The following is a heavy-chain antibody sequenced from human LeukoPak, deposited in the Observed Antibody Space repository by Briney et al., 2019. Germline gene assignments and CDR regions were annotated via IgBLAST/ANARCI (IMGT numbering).Heavy chain of an antibody. CDR3: ARHYYDRSDSYSFDY. J-gene: IGHJ4*02. CDR1: GGSISGYY. D-gene: IGHD3-22*01. Sequence: PSETLSLTCTVSGGSISGYYWSWIRQPPGKGLEWIGYIFSSGSTNYNPSLKSRVTISEDTSVNQFSLKLSSVTAADTAVYYCARHYYDRSDSYSFDYWGQGPLVTVSS. V-gene: IGHV4-59*08. CDR2: IFSSGST.